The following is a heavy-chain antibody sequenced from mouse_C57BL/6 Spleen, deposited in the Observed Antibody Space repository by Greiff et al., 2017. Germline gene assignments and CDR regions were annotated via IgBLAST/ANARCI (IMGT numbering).Heavy chain of an antibody. Sequence: QVQLKQSGPELVKPGASVKISCKASGYAFSSSWMNWVKQRPGKGLEWIGRIYPGDGDTNYNGKFKGKATLTADKSSSTAYMQLSSLTSEDSAVYFCASTLYNSNVYYAMDYWGQGTSVTVSS. CDR3: ASTLYNSNVYYAMDY. CDR1: GYAFSSSW. J-gene: IGHJ4*01. V-gene: IGHV1-82*01. CDR2: IYPGDGDT. D-gene: IGHD2-5*01.